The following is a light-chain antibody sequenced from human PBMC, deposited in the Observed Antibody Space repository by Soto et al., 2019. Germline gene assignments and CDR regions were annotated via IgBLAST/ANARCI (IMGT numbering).Light chain of an antibody. V-gene: IGKV1-5*01. CDR3: QQYNSYSP. J-gene: IGKJ1*01. Sequence: DIQMPQSHFTLSASLGASVTITCRASQSISRWLAWYQQKPGKAPKLLIYDASSLESGVPSRSRGSGSGTEFTLTISSLEPDDFATYYCQQYNSYSPFGQGTKVDIK. CDR2: DAS. CDR1: QSISRW.